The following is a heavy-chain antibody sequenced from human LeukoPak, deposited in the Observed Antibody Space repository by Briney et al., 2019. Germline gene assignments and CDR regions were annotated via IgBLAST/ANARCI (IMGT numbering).Heavy chain of an antibody. V-gene: IGHV4-59*01. D-gene: IGHD1-26*01. J-gene: IGHJ4*02. CDR2: FSYSGST. Sequence: SETLSPTCSVSGVSIGTYYWIWIRQPPTKGLEWMGFFSYSGSTKYNPSLKSRVTMSVDTSKNQFSLKLNSVTAADTAVYYCARMYSGTSYYFDYWGQGTLVTVSS. CDR1: GVSIGTYY. CDR3: ARMYSGTSYYFDY.